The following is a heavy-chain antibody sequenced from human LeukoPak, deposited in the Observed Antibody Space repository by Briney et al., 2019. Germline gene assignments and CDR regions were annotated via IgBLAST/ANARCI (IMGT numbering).Heavy chain of an antibody. D-gene: IGHD3-3*01. CDR1: GFSFSSYV. V-gene: IGHV3-23*01. Sequence: GGSLRLSCAASGFSFSSYVMSWVRQAPGKGLEWVSVISGSGDKTNYADSVKGRFTISRDNSKNTLYLQMNSLRAEDTAVYSCAKKPTRDFWSGYPFDYWGQGTLVTVSS. CDR2: ISGSGDKT. CDR3: AKKPTRDFWSGYPFDY. J-gene: IGHJ4*02.